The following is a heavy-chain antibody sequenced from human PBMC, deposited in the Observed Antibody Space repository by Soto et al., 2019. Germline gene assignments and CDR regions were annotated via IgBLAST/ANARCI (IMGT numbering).Heavy chain of an antibody. CDR2: IKSKTYGGTT. V-gene: IGHV3-15*07. CDR3: TTDPGDVAVAGTGAFDI. J-gene: IGHJ3*02. Sequence: EVQLVESGGGLVKPGGSLRLSCAASGFTFSNAWMNWVRQAPGKGLEWVGRIKSKTYGGTTDYAAPVKGRFTISRDDSKNTLYLQLNSLKTEDTAVYYCTTDPGDVAVAGTGAFDIWGQGTMVTVSS. CDR1: GFTFSNAW. D-gene: IGHD6-19*01.